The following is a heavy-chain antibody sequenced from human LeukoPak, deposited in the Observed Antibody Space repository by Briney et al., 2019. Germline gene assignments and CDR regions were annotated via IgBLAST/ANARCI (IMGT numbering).Heavy chain of an antibody. J-gene: IGHJ4*02. Sequence: SETLSLTCAVSGGSISSSNWWSWVRQPPGKGLEWIGEIYHSGSTNYNPSLKSRVTISVDKSKNQFSLKLSSVTAADTAVYYCARQGRIAVAGTKVDYWGQGTLVTVSS. V-gene: IGHV4-4*02. CDR1: GGSISSSNW. D-gene: IGHD6-19*01. CDR3: ARQGRIAVAGTKVDY. CDR2: IYHSGST.